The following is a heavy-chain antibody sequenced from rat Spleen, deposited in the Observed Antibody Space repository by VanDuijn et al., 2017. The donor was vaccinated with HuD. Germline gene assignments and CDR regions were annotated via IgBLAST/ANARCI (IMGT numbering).Heavy chain of an antibody. J-gene: IGHJ2*01. CDR2: ISYDGSTP. CDR1: GFTFTNYD. CDR3: TRGYYFDY. V-gene: IGHV5-7*01. Sequence: EVQVVESGGGIVQPGRSMKLSCAASGFTFTNYDLVWVRQAPTKGLKWVASISYDGSTPYYRDSVKGRFTISRDNAKSTLYLQMDSLRSEDTATYYCTRGYYFDYWGQGLMVTVSS.